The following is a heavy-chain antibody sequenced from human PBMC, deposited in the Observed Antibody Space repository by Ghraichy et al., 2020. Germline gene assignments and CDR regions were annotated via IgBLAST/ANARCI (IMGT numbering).Heavy chain of an antibody. V-gene: IGHV4-38-2*02. D-gene: IGHD3-10*01. CDR3: AGVGFYGSGNLYWYFDL. Sequence: SETLSLTCTVSGYSIRSGDYWGWIRQSPGKGLEWIGSIYHNGNTYNNPSLKSRVIISVDTSENQFSLKVTSVTAADTAVYYCAGVGFYGSGNLYWYFDLWGRGTLVTVSS. CDR1: GYSIRSGDY. CDR2: IYHNGNT. J-gene: IGHJ2*01.